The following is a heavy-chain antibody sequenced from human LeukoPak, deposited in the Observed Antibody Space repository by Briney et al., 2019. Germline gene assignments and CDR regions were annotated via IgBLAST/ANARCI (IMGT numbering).Heavy chain of an antibody. CDR3: ARRGSGSYYNRMDV. Sequence: GGSLRLSCAASGFTFSSYGMHWVRQAPGKGLEWVAVIWYDGSNKYYADSVKGRFTISRDNSKNMLYLQMNSLRAEDTAVYYCARRGSGSYYNRMDVWGKGTTVTVSS. V-gene: IGHV3-33*01. J-gene: IGHJ6*04. D-gene: IGHD3-10*01. CDR1: GFTFSSYG. CDR2: IWYDGSNK.